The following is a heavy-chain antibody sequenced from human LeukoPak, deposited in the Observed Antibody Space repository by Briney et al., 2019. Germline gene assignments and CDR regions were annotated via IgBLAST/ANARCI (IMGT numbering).Heavy chain of an antibody. CDR3: ARQDRSYYGSGSYGHFDY. D-gene: IGHD3-10*01. V-gene: IGHV4-34*01. CDR1: SGSFSGYY. Sequence: SETLSLTCAVYSGSFSGYYWGWIPQPPGKGLEWIGNIYYSGSTYYTPSLKSRVTISVDTSKNQFSLKLSSVTAADTAVYYCARQDRSYYGSGSYGHFDYWGQGTLVTVSS. J-gene: IGHJ4*02. CDR2: IYYSGST.